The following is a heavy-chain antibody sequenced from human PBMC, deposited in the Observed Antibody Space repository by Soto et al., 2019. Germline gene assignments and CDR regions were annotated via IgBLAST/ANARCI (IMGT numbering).Heavy chain of an antibody. Sequence: QVRLVQSAAEVKKPGASVRVSCKASGYTFSNYGITWVRQAPGQGLEWMGWISAYNGNTHFAQKFQGRVTMTTDTXXXXXXXXXXXXXXXXXXXXXXXXXXXXXXXXXXXXXXXXXXXXYYYYGMDVWGPGTTVTVSS. CDR3: XXXXXXXXXXXXXXXXXXXXXXYYYYGMDV. V-gene: IGHV1-18*01. CDR2: ISAYNGNT. CDR1: GYTFSNYG. J-gene: IGHJ6*02.